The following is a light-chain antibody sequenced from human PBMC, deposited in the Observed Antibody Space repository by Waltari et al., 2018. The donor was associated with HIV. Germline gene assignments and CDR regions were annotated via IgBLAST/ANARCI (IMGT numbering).Light chain of an antibody. CDR3: QSHDRSLSGPWV. CDR2: SNI. J-gene: IGLJ3*02. Sequence: QSVLTQPPSVPGAPGQTVPISCDGRGSNIRAGYDVHCYKQVPGTSPKLVIYSNINRPSGVPDRFSASKSGTSASLAITGLQAEDEAHYYCQSHDRSLSGPWVFGGGTKLTVL. V-gene: IGLV1-40*01. CDR1: GSNIRAGYD.